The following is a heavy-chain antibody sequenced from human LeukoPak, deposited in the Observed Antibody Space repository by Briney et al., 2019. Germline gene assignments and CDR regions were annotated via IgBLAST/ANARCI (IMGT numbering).Heavy chain of an antibody. J-gene: IGHJ4*02. D-gene: IGHD3-22*01. V-gene: IGHV3-30*02. CDR3: AKPYYYDSSGYYYLNY. CDR1: GFTFSSYG. Sequence: GGSLRLSCAASGFTFSSYGMHWVRQAPGKGLEWVAFIRYDGSNKYYADSVKGRFTISRDNSKNTLYLQMNSLRAEDTAVYYCAKPYYYDSSGYYYLNYWGQGTLVTVSS. CDR2: IRYDGSNK.